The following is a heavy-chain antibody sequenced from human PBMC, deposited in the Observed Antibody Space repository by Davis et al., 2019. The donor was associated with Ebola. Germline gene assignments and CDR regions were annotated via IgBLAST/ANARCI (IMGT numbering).Heavy chain of an antibody. V-gene: IGHV3-23*01. CDR1: GFTFSSYA. CDR2: ISGSGDST. Sequence: PGGSLRLSCAASGFTFSSYAMSWVRQAPGMGLEWVSAISGSGDSTYSADSVRGRFTISRDNSKSTLYLQMNSLRAEDTAVYYCAKSPGPADYWGQGTLVTVSS. J-gene: IGHJ4*02. CDR3: AKSPGPADY.